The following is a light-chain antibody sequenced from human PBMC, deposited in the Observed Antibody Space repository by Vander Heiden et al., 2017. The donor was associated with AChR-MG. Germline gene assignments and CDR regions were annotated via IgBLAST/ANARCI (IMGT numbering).Light chain of an antibody. J-gene: IGLJ2*01. CDR1: SSDVGTHHL. V-gene: IGLV2-23*01. CDR2: EGN. CDR3: CSFASTRTTVI. Sequence: QSALTQPASVSGSPGQSITMSCTGSSSDVGTHHLVSWYQQHPGKAPKLMIYEGNQRPSGVSNRFSGSKSGYTASLTISGLLPEDEGDYYCCSFASTRTTVIFGGGTKLTVL.